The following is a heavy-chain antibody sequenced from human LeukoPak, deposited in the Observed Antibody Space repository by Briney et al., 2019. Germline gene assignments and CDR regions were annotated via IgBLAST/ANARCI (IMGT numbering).Heavy chain of an antibody. Sequence: SVKVSCKASGGTFSSYAISWVRQAPGQGLEWMGGIIPIFGTANYAQKFQGRVTITADESTSTAYMELSSLRSEDTAVYYCARGKWDYYDSSGYQLPYDYWGQGTLVTVSS. D-gene: IGHD3-22*01. J-gene: IGHJ4*02. CDR3: ARGKWDYYDSSGYQLPYDY. CDR2: IIPIFGTA. CDR1: GGTFSSYA. V-gene: IGHV1-69*13.